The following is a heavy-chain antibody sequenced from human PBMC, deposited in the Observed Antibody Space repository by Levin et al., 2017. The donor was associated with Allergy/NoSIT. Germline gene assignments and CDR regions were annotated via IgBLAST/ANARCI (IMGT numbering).Heavy chain of an antibody. CDR1: GFTFSSYG. CDR2: IWYDGSNK. V-gene: IGHV3-33*01. D-gene: IGHD2-21*02. Sequence: QAGGSLRLSCAASGFTFSSYGMHWVRQAPGKGLEWVAVIWYDGSNKYYADSVKGRFTISRDNSKNTLYLQMNSLRAEDTAVYYCARDCGGDCQVYYYYYGMDVWGQGTTVTVSS. J-gene: IGHJ6*02. CDR3: ARDCGGDCQVYYYYYGMDV.